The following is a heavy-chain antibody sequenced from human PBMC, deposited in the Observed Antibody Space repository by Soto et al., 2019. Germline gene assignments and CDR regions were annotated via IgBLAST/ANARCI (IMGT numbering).Heavy chain of an antibody. CDR3: ARSGERPFDN. CDR2: ISPLKGNT. Sequence: QVQLIQSAGEVKKPGASVKVSCKASGYTFTNYVIHWIRQAPGQGLEWMAWISPLKGNTNYAQKVQGRITVAKSNSTNTLYMHMGGLSSDATALYFCARSGERPFDNWGQGSLVTVSS. D-gene: IGHD5-12*01. CDR1: GYTFTNYV. J-gene: IGHJ4*02. V-gene: IGHV1-18*01.